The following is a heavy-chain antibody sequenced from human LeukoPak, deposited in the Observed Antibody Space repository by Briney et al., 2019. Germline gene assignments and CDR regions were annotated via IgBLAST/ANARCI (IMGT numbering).Heavy chain of an antibody. Sequence: PSETLSLTCTVSGGSISSSSYYWGWIRQPPGKGLEWIGSIYYSGSTYYNPSLKSRVTISVDTSKNQFSLKLSSVTAADTAVYYCARADPAYSSSWPLSLILNWFDPWGQGTLVTVSS. CDR2: IYYSGST. CDR3: ARADPAYSSSWPLSLILNWFDP. D-gene: IGHD6-13*01. CDR1: GGSISSSSYY. J-gene: IGHJ5*02. V-gene: IGHV4-39*01.